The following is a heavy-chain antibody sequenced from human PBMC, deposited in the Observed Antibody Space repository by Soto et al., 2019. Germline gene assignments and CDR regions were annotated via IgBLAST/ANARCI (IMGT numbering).Heavy chain of an antibody. CDR3: AKAGESGWYRVGDAFDI. CDR1: GFTFSSYA. J-gene: IGHJ3*02. D-gene: IGHD6-19*01. V-gene: IGHV3-23*01. CDR2: ISGSGGST. Sequence: GGSLSLSCAASGFTFSSYAMSWVRQAPGKGLEWVSAISGSGGSTYYADSVKGRLTISRDNSKNTLYLQMNSLRAEDTAVYYCAKAGESGWYRVGDAFDIWGQGTIVTVSS.